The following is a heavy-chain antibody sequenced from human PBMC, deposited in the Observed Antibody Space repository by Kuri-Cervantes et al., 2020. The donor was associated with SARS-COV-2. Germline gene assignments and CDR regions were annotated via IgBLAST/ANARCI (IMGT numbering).Heavy chain of an antibody. J-gene: IGHJ6*03. V-gene: IGHV3-21*01. CDR1: GFTFSSYS. CDR2: ISSSSSYI. CDR3: AKPSGELVYYYYYYMDA. D-gene: IGHD1-7*01. Sequence: GESLKISCAASGFTFSSYSMNWVRQAPGKGLEWVSSISSSSSYIYYADSVKGRFTISRDNAKNSLYLQMNSLRAEDTAVYYCAKPSGELVYYYYYYMDAWGKGTTVTVSS.